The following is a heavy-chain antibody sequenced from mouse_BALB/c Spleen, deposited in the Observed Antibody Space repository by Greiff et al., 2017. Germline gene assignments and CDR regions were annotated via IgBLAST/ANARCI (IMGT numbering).Heavy chain of an antibody. CDR3: TRDYGSSRYYYAMDY. CDR1: GYTFTSYW. Sequence: VQLQQSGTVLARPGASVKMSCKASGYTFTSYWMHWVKQRPGQGLEWIGTIYPGNSDTSYNQKFKGKAKLTAVTSTSTAYMELSSLTNEDSAVYYCTRDYGSSRYYYAMDYWGQGTSVTVSS. D-gene: IGHD1-1*01. J-gene: IGHJ4*01. V-gene: IGHV1-5*01. CDR2: IYPGNSDT.